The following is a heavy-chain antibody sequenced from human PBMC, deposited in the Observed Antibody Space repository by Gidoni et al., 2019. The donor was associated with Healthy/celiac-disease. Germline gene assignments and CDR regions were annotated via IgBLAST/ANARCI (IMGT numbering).Heavy chain of an antibody. CDR2: ISYDGSNK. D-gene: IGHD1-7*01. Sequence: QVQLVESGGGVVQPGRSLRLSCAASGFTFSSYAMHWVRQAPGKGLEWVAVISYDGSNKYYADSVKGRFTISRDNSKNTLYLQMNSLRAEDTAVYYCAREMYNWNYRLRYWGQGTLVTVSS. J-gene: IGHJ4*02. CDR1: GFTFSSYA. V-gene: IGHV3-30*01. CDR3: AREMYNWNYRLRY.